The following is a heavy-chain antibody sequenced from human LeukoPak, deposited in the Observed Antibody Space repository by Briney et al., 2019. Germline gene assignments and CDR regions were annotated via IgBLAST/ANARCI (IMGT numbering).Heavy chain of an antibody. Sequence: SETLSLTCTVSGGSISSYYWSWIRQPPGKGLEWIGYIYYSGSTYYNPSLKSRVTISVDTSKNQFSLKLSSVTAADTAVYYCARDSGSYGYWGQGTLVTVSS. J-gene: IGHJ4*02. D-gene: IGHD1-26*01. CDR2: IYYSGST. CDR1: GGSISSYY. V-gene: IGHV4-4*08. CDR3: ARDSGSYGY.